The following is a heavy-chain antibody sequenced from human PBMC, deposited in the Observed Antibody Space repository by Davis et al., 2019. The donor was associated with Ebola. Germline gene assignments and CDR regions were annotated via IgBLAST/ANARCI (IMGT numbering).Heavy chain of an antibody. CDR3: ARTPAHGVTKGGYYFDY. Sequence: ASVKVSCKASGYTFTSYYMHWVRQAPGQGLEWMGIINPSGGSTSYAQKFQGRVTMTRDTSTSTVYMELSSLRSEDTAVYYCARTPAHGVTKGGYYFDYWGQGTLVTVSS. CDR2: INPSGGST. CDR1: GYTFTSYY. V-gene: IGHV1-46*01. D-gene: IGHD4-17*01. J-gene: IGHJ4*02.